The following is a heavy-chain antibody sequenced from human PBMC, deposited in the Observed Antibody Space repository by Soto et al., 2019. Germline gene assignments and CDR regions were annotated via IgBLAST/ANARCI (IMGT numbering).Heavy chain of an antibody. J-gene: IGHJ6*02. Sequence: SGALSLTSAVYGGSFSGYYWSWIRQPPGKGLEWIGEINHSGSTNYNPSLKSRVTISVDTSKDQFSLKLSSVTAADTAVYYCARYILNSSSWYELSYYYYGMDVWGQGPTVPV. CDR3: ARYILNSSSWYELSYYYYGMDV. CDR1: GGSFSGYY. D-gene: IGHD6-13*01. CDR2: INHSGST. V-gene: IGHV4-34*01.